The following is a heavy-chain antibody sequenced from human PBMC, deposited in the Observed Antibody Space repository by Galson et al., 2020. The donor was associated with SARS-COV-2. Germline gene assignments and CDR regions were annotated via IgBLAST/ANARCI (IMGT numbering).Heavy chain of an antibody. CDR2: IKQDGSEK. V-gene: IGHV3-7*01. CDR3: ARERYYYDSSGYSNWFDP. Sequence: TGGSLRLSCAASGFTFSSYWMSWVRQAPGKGLEWVANIKQDGSEKYYVDSVKGRFTISRDNAKNSLYLQMNSLRAEDTAVYYCARERYYYDSSGYSNWFDPWGQGTLVTVSS. CDR1: GFTFSSYW. J-gene: IGHJ5*02. D-gene: IGHD3-22*01.